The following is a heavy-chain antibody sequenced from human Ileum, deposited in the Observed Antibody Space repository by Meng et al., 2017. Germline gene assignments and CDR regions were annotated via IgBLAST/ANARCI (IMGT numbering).Heavy chain of an antibody. CDR3: TTVSSSSLGY. CDR2: ISNTGSIT. D-gene: IGHD6-6*01. J-gene: IGHJ4*02. V-gene: IGHV3-11*01. CDR1: GFSFSYYF. Sequence: VLVVGSGGGFVRPGGPLRPSVAASGFSFSYYFMTWIRQAPGKGLEWLSYISNTGSITYHADSVKGRFSISRDNAKNSLYLQMNSLRPEDTAVYYCTTVSSSSLGYCGQGTLVTVSS.